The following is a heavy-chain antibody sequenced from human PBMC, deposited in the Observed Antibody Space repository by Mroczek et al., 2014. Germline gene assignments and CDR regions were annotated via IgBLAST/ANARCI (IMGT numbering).Heavy chain of an antibody. J-gene: IGHJ6*02. V-gene: IGHV3-30*18. CDR3: AKDLDGYSNYPPYYYGMDV. Sequence: QVQLQESGGGVVQPGRPLRLSCAASGFTFSSYGMHWVRQAPGKGLEWVAVISYDGSNKYYADSVKGRFTISRDNSKNTLYLQMNSLRAEDTAVYYCAKDLDGYSNYPPYYYGMDVWGQGTTVTVSS. CDR1: GFTFSSYG. D-gene: IGHD4-11*01. CDR2: ISYDGSNK.